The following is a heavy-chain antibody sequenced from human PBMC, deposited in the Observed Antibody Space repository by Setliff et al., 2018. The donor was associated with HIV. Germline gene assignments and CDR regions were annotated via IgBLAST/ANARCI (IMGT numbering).Heavy chain of an antibody. J-gene: IGHJ4*02. CDR3: AKDRSGSYRTFDY. CDR1: GASSIYF. CDR2: VYYSGST. D-gene: IGHD1-26*01. Sequence: SETLSLTCTVSGASSIYFWGWIRQPPGKGLEWIGSVYYSGSTYYNPSLKSRVTISMDTSKNQFSLKLNSVTAADTAVYYCAKDRSGSYRTFDYWGPGILVTVS. V-gene: IGHV4-39*07.